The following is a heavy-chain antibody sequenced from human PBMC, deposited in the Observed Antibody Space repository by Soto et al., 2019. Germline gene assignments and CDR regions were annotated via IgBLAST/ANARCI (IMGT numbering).Heavy chain of an antibody. CDR3: AGLVVVAATYDY. Sequence: QITLKESGPTLVKPTQTLTLTCTFSGFSLSTSGVGVGWIRQPPGKALEWLALIYWDDDKRYSPSLKSRLTIXKXSSKHQVVLTMTSMDPVDTATYYCAGLVVVAATYDYWGQGTLVTVSS. J-gene: IGHJ4*02. D-gene: IGHD2-15*01. CDR2: IYWDDDK. CDR1: GFSLSTSGVG. V-gene: IGHV2-5*02.